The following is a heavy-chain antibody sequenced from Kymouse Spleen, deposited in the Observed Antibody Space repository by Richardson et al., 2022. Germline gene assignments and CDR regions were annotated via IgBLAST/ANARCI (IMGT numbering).Heavy chain of an antibody. CDR2: INHSGST. CDR1: GGSFSGYY. CDR3: ARGLTTVTTAHFDY. Sequence: QVQLQQWGAGLLKPSETLSLTCAVYGGSFSGYYWSWIRQPPGKGLEWIGEINHSGSTNYNPSLKSRVTISVDTSKNQFSLKLSSVTAADTAVYYCARGLTTVTTAHFDYWGQGTLVTVSS. J-gene: IGHJ4*02. V-gene: IGHV4-34*01. D-gene: IGHD4-17*01.